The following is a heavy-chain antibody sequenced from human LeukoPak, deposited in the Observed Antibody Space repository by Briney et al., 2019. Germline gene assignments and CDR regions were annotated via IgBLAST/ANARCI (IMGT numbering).Heavy chain of an antibody. Sequence: PSQTLSLTCAVSGGSISSDGYSWSWIRQPPGKGLEWIGYIYHSGSTYYNPSLKSRVTISVDRSKNQFSLKVTTVTAADTAVYYCARTPRYSSSCDYWGQGTLVTVSS. D-gene: IGHD6-13*01. J-gene: IGHJ4*02. CDR2: IYHSGST. V-gene: IGHV4-30-2*01. CDR3: ARTPRYSSSCDY. CDR1: GGSISSDGYS.